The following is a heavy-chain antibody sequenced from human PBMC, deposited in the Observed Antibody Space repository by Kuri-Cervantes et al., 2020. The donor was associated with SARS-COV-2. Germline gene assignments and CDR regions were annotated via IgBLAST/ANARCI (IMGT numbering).Heavy chain of an antibody. J-gene: IGHJ2*01. D-gene: IGHD3-22*01. CDR3: AAEANYYESSGYYQHAYWYFDL. CDR1: GFTFTSSA. V-gene: IGHV1-58*01. CDR2: IVVGSGNT. Sequence: SVKVSCKASGFTFTSSAVQWVRQARGQRLEWIGWIVVGSGNTNYAQKFQERVTITRDMSTSTAYMELSSLRSEDTAVYYCAAEANYYESSGYYQHAYWYFDLWGRGTLVTVSS.